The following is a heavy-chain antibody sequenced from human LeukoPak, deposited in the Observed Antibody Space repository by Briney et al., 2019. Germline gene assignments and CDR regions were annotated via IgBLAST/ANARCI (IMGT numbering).Heavy chain of an antibody. CDR3: ARDPPYYDILTGYQNWFDP. V-gene: IGHV3-48*03. J-gene: IGHJ5*02. D-gene: IGHD3-9*01. CDR1: GFTFSSYE. CDR2: ISSSGSTI. Sequence: PGGSLRLSCAASGFTFSSYEMNWVRLAPGQGLEWVWYISSSGSTIYYADSVKGRFTISRDNANNSLYLQMNSLRAEDTAVYYCARDPPYYDILTGYQNWFDPWGQGTLVTVSS.